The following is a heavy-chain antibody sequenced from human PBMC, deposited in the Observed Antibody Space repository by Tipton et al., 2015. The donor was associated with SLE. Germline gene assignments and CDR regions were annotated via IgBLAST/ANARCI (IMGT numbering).Heavy chain of an antibody. CDR2: INHSGST. CDR3: ARGHRPDPFDI. V-gene: IGHV4-34*09. CDR1: GGSISSYY. Sequence: LRLSCTVSGGSISSYYWSWIRQPPGKGLEWIGEINHSGSTNYNPSLKSRVSISVDTSRTHFSLKITSLTAADTAVYFCARGHRPDPFDIWGQGTMVTVSS. J-gene: IGHJ3*02.